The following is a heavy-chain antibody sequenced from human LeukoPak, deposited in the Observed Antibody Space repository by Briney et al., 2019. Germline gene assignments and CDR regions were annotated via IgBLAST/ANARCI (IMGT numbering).Heavy chain of an antibody. CDR1: GFTFSGFV. D-gene: IGHD3-16*02. V-gene: IGHV3-23*01. CDR3: TRDRVSSDS. J-gene: IGHJ4*02. Sequence: SGGSLRLSRAASGFTFSGFVMSWVRQAPGKGLEWVSAISGSGGSTYYADSVKGRFTISRDNSKNTLYLQMNSLRAEDTAVYYCTRDRVSSDSWGQGTLVIVSS. CDR2: ISGSGGST.